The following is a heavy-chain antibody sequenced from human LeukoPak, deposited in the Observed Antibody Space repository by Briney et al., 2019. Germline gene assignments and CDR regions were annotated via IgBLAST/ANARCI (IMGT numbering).Heavy chain of an antibody. CDR3: ARETKDFWSGYYTFAPGYYYYYMDV. D-gene: IGHD3-3*01. CDR2: INHSGST. V-gene: IGHV4-34*01. CDR1: GGSFSGYY. Sequence: SETLSLTCAVYGGSFSGYYWSWLRQPPGKGLEWIGEINHSGSTNYNPSLKSRVTISVDTSKNQFSLKLSSVTAADTAVYYCARETKDFWSGYYTFAPGYYYYYMDVWGKGTTVTVSS. J-gene: IGHJ6*03.